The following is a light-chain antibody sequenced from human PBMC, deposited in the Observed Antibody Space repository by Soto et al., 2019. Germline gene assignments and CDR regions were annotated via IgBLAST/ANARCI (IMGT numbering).Light chain of an antibody. CDR3: QQFNNLWT. Sequence: IQLTQSPSSLSASVGDRVTITCRASQGISSALAWYQQKPGKAPKLLIYDASSLESGVPSRFSGSGSGTDFTLTISSLQPEDFATYYCQQFNNLWTFGQGTKVDIK. CDR1: QGISSA. V-gene: IGKV1D-13*01. CDR2: DAS. J-gene: IGKJ1*01.